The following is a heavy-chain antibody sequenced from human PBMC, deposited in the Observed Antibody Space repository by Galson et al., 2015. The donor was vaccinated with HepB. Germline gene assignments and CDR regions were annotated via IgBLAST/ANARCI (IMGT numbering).Heavy chain of an antibody. Sequence: SLRLSCAASGFTFSNAWMSWVRQAPGKGLEWVGFIRSKAYGGTTEYAASVKGRFTISRDDSKSIAYLQMNSLKTEDTAVYYCTRGIVVVISDYWGQGTLVTVSS. CDR1: GFTFSNAW. CDR3: TRGIVVVISDY. D-gene: IGHD3-22*01. J-gene: IGHJ4*02. V-gene: IGHV3-49*04. CDR2: IRSKAYGGTT.